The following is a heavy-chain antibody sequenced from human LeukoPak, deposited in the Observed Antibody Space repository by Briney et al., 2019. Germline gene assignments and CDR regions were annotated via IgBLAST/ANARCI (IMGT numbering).Heavy chain of an antibody. D-gene: IGHD6-19*01. CDR2: ISAYNGNT. V-gene: IGHV1-18*01. CDR1: GYTFTSYG. Sequence: ASVKVSCKASGYTFTSYGISWVRQAPGQGLEWMGWISAYNGNTNYAQKLQGRVTMTTDTSTSTAYMELRSLRSDDTAVYYCARDRPPRNWEQWLPLVGPHFSRQYYYYMDVWGKGTTVTVSS. J-gene: IGHJ6*03. CDR3: ARDRPPRNWEQWLPLVGPHFSRQYYYYMDV.